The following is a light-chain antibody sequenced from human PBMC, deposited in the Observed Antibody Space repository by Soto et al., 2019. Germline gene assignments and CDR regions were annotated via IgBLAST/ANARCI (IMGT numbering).Light chain of an antibody. V-gene: IGKV3-11*01. CDR3: QQRSNWPKT. J-gene: IGKJ1*01. Sequence: RVMPMSPATLSVSPGERATLSCRASQSVSSNLAWYQQKPGQAPRLLIHDASNRATGIPARFSGSGSGTDFTLTISSLEPEDFAVYYCQQRSNWPKTFGQGTKVDI. CDR1: QSVSSN. CDR2: DAS.